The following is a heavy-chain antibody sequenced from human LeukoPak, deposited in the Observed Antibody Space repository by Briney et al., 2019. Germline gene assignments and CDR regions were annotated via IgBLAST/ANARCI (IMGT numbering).Heavy chain of an antibody. Sequence: ASVKVSCTASGGTFSSYAISWVRQAPGQGLEWMGGIIPIFGTANYAQKFQGRVTITADESTSTAYMGLSSLRSEDTAVYYCARGGTYYYDSSGYPPPDYWGQGTLVTVSS. CDR2: IIPIFGTA. CDR1: GGTFSSYA. J-gene: IGHJ4*02. V-gene: IGHV1-69*13. CDR3: ARGGTYYYDSSGYPPPDY. D-gene: IGHD3-22*01.